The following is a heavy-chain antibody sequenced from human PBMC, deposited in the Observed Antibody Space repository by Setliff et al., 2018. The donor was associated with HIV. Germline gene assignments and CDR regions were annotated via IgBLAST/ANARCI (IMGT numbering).Heavy chain of an antibody. CDR2: ISSGSSAI. V-gene: IGHV3-48*01. J-gene: IGHJ4*02. CDR3: ARGSGYLFDY. D-gene: IGHD3-22*01. CDR1: GFTFNNYA. Sequence: PGGSLRLSCAASGFTFNNYAMSWVRQAPGKGLEWVSAISSGSSAIYYADSVKGRFTISRDNAKNSLYLQMNSLRAEDTAIYYCARGSGYLFDYWGQGTLVTVSS.